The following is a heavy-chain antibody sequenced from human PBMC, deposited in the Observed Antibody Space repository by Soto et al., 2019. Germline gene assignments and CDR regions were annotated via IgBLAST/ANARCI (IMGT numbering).Heavy chain of an antibody. CDR3: AKDSSSTVGWFDP. CDR2: LSYDGSNK. J-gene: IGHJ5*02. Sequence: GGSLRLSCAASGFTFSSYGMHWVRQAPGKGLEWVAVLSYDGSNKYYGDSVKGRFTISRDNSKNTLYLQMNSLRAEDTAVYYCAKDSSSTVGWFDPWGQGTLVTVSS. CDR1: GFTFSSYG. D-gene: IGHD2-2*01. V-gene: IGHV3-30*18.